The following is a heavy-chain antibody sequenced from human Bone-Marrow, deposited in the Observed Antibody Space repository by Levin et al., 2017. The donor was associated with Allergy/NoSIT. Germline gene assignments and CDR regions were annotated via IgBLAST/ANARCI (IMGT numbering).Heavy chain of an antibody. CDR2: IKQDGSEK. V-gene: IGHV3-7*01. Sequence: GGSLRLSCAASGFTFSSYWMSWVRQAPGKGLEWVANIKQDGSEKYYVDSVKGRFTISRDNAKNSLYLQMNSLRAEDTAVYYCARDDINTAMVPHFDYWGQGTLVTVSS. CDR1: GFTFSSYW. D-gene: IGHD5-18*01. CDR3: ARDDINTAMVPHFDY. J-gene: IGHJ4*02.